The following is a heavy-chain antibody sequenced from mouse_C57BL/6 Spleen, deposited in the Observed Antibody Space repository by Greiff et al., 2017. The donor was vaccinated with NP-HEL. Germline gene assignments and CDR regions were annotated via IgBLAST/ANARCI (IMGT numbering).Heavy chain of an antibody. D-gene: IGHD1-1*01. J-gene: IGHJ2*01. CDR2: INPNNGGT. CDR3: ARLYYYGPFY. Sequence: EVQLQQSGPELVKPGASVKISCKASGYTFTDYYMNWVKQSHGKSLEWIGDINPNNGGTSYNQKFKGKATLTVDKSSSTAYMELRSLTSEDSAVYYCARLYYYGPFYWNQGTTLTVSS. CDR1: GYTFTDYY. V-gene: IGHV1-26*01.